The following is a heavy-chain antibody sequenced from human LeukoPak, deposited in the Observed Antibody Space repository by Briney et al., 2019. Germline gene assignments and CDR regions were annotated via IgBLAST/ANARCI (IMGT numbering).Heavy chain of an antibody. CDR2: ISGSGGST. V-gene: IGHV3-23*01. CDR3: AKLTRVDY. J-gene: IGHJ4*02. D-gene: IGHD3-9*01. CDR1: GFSFSTYW. Sequence: GGSLRLSCVASGFSFSTYWMSWVRQAPGKGLEWVSVISGSGGSTYYADSVKGRFTISRDNSKNTLYLQMNSLRAEGTAVYYCAKLTRVDYWGQGTLVTVSS.